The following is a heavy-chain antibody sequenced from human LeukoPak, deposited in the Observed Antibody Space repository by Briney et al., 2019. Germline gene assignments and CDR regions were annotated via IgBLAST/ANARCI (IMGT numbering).Heavy chain of an antibody. D-gene: IGHD5-24*01. CDR2: FDPEDGET. J-gene: IGHJ4*02. V-gene: IGHV1-24*01. CDR1: GYTLTELS. CDR3: ATHGSSGSY. Sequence: ASVRVSRKVSGYTLTELSMHWVRQAAGRGVEWMGGFDPEDGETIYAQKYQGRVTMTEDTSTDTAYMALSSLRSEDTAVYYCATHGSSGSYWGRGTLVTVSS.